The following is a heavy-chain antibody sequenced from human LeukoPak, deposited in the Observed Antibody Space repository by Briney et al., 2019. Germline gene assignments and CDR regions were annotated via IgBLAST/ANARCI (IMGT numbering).Heavy chain of an antibody. V-gene: IGHV1-18*01. D-gene: IGHD1-26*01. CDR1: GYTFTSYG. CDR2: ISAYNGNT. Sequence: ASVKVSCKASGYTFTSYGISWVRQAPGQGLEWIGWISAYNGNTNYAQKLQGRVTMTTDTSTSTAYMELRSPRSDDTAVYYCARVSLYSGSSGVDYWGQGTLVTVSS. J-gene: IGHJ4*02. CDR3: ARVSLYSGSSGVDY.